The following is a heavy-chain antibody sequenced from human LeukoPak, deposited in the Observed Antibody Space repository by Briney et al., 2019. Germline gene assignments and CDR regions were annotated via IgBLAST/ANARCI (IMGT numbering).Heavy chain of an antibody. CDR1: GYTFTGYY. CDR3: ARDRPMEYCSGGSCYYFDY. J-gene: IGHJ4*02. Sequence: ASVKVSCKASGYTFTGYYMHWVRQAPGQGLEWMGWINPNSGGTNYAQKFQGRVTMTRDTSISTAYMGLSRLRSDDTAVYYCARDRPMEYCSGGSCYYFDYWGQGTLVTVSS. D-gene: IGHD2-15*01. CDR2: INPNSGGT. V-gene: IGHV1-2*02.